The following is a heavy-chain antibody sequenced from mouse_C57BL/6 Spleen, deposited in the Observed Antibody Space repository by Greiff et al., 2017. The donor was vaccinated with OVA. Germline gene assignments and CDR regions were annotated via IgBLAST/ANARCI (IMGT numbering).Heavy chain of an antibody. J-gene: IGHJ4*01. Sequence: EVKLMESGAGLVKPGGSLKLSCAASGFTFSSYAMSWVRQTPEKRLEWVAYISSGGDYIYYADTVKGRFTISRDNARNTLYLQMSSLKSEDTAMYYCTRVYYDYEGIYYYAMDYWGQGTSVTVSS. V-gene: IGHV5-9-1*02. CDR3: TRVYYDYEGIYYYAMDY. CDR2: ISSGGDYI. CDR1: GFTFSSYA. D-gene: IGHD2-4*01.